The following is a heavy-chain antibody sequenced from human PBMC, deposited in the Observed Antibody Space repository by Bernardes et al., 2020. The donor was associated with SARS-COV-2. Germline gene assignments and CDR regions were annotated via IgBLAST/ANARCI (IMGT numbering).Heavy chain of an antibody. Sequence: ASVKVSCKASGYTFTSYDIIWVRQDPGQGLEWMGWMNPNSGNTGYAQNFQGRLSMTRDISTSTAYMELNSLRSDDTAVYYCCRATSADYWGQGTLVTVSS. CDR1: GYTFTSYD. CDR3: CRATSADY. D-gene: IGHD2-15*01. V-gene: IGHV1-8*01. J-gene: IGHJ4*02. CDR2: MNPNSGNT.